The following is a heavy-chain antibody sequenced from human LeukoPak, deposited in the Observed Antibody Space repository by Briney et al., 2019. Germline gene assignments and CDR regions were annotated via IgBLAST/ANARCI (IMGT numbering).Heavy chain of an antibody. CDR2: INPNSGGT. V-gene: IGHV1-2*02. Sequence: ASVKVSCKASEYTFTGYYMHWMRQAPGQGLEWMGWINPNSGGTNYAQKFQGRVTMTKNTSISTAYMELSSLRSEDTAVYYCARGDSYYGSGSYSDAFDIWGQGTMVTVSS. J-gene: IGHJ3*02. CDR1: EYTFTGYY. CDR3: ARGDSYYGSGSYSDAFDI. D-gene: IGHD3-10*01.